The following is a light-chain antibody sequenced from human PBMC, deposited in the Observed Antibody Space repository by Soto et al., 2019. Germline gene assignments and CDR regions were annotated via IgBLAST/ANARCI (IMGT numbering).Light chain of an antibody. J-gene: IGLJ3*02. CDR1: SSDVGGYNY. V-gene: IGLV2-8*01. CDR3: SSHAGIINVV. Sequence: QSALTQPPSASGSPGQSVTISCTGTSSDVGGYNYVSWYQQHPGKAPKLIIYEVTKRPSGVPDRFSGSKSGNTASLTVSGLLAEDEADYYCSSHAGIINVVFGGATKLTVL. CDR2: EVT.